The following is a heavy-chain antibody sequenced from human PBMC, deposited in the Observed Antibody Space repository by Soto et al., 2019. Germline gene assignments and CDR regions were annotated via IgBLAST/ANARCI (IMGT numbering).Heavy chain of an antibody. CDR3: AKGSPIAVTGS. V-gene: IGHV3-30*18. CDR2: ISFDAANI. J-gene: IGHJ5*02. CDR1: GFTFSTYG. Sequence: GGSLRLSCGASGFTFSTYGMHCVRQAPGKGLEWVAFISFDAANIYYADSVKDRFTISRDNSKNTLSLQMNSLRTEDAAVYYCAKGSPIAVTGSWGQGTLVTVS. D-gene: IGHD6-19*01.